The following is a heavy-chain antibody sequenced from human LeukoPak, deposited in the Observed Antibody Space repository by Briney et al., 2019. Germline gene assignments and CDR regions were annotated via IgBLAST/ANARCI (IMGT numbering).Heavy chain of an antibody. CDR1: GFTVSSNY. V-gene: IGHV3-53*01. CDR2: SGSGDNT. CDR3: ARWGNDYSQFDS. Sequence: GGSLRLSCAASGFTVSSNYMTWVRQAPGKGLEWVSVVSGSGDNTNYADSVKGRFTISRDNSKNTLFLQMNSLRTEDTAVYFCARWGNDYSQFDSWGQGTLVTVS. J-gene: IGHJ4*02. D-gene: IGHD4-11*01.